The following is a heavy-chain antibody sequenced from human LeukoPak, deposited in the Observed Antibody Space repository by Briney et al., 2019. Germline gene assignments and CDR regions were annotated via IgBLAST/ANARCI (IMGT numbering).Heavy chain of an antibody. Sequence: ASVKVSCKASGYTFTDYYMHWVRQAPGQGLEWMGWINPNSGGTNYAQKFQGRVTMTRDTSISTAYMELSRLTSDDTAVYYCARGVAGPYYYYYMDVWGRGTTVTISS. CDR1: GYTFTDYY. J-gene: IGHJ6*03. CDR2: INPNSGGT. CDR3: ARGVAGPYYYYYMDV. V-gene: IGHV1-2*02. D-gene: IGHD6-19*01.